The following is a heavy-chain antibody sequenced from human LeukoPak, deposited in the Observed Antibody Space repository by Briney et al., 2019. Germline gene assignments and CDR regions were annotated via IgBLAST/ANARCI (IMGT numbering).Heavy chain of an antibody. Sequence: GGSLRLSCAGSGFTVTSNYMSWVRQAPGKGLEWVSVIYTGGSTYYADSVKGRFTISRDNSKNTVYLQMNSLRAGDTAVYYCAKSPGYSSSFDYWGQGTLVSVSS. CDR2: IYTGGST. CDR1: GFTVTSNY. D-gene: IGHD6-13*01. V-gene: IGHV3-66*01. CDR3: AKSPGYSSSFDY. J-gene: IGHJ4*02.